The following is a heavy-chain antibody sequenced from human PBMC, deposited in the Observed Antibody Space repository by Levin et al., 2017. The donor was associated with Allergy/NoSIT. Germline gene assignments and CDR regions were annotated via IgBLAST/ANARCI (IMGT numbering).Heavy chain of an antibody. J-gene: IGHJ6*02. CDR2: ISSSGSTI. V-gene: IGHV3-11*01. CDR1: GFTFSDYY. D-gene: IGHD3-22*01. Sequence: GGSLRLSCAASGFTFSDYYMSWIRQAPGKGLEWVSYISSSGSTIYYADSVKGRFTISRDNAKNSLYLQMNSLRAEDTAVYYCAREGSGYYYPYYYYGMDVWGQGTTVTVSS. CDR3: AREGSGYYYPYYYYGMDV.